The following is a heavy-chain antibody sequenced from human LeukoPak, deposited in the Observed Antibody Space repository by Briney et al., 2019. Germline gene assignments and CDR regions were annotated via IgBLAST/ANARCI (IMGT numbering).Heavy chain of an antibody. D-gene: IGHD6-13*01. CDR3: AKGLHSSSWNDAFDI. CDR1: GFTFSSYS. CDR2: ISSSSSYM. V-gene: IGHV3-21*01. Sequence: GGSLRLSCAASGFTFSSYSMNWVRQAPGKGLEWVSSISSSSSYMYYADSVKGRFTISRDNAKNSLYLQMNSLRAEDTAVYYCAKGLHSSSWNDAFDIWGQGTTVTVSS. J-gene: IGHJ3*02.